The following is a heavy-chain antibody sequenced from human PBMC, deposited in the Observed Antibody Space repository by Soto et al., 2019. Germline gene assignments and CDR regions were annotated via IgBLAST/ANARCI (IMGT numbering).Heavy chain of an antibody. Sequence: QLQLQESGPGLVKPSETLSLTCTVSGGSISSSSYYWGWIRQPPGKGLEWIGSIYYSGSTYYNPSLKSRVTISIDTXXTXFXXRLGSVTASDTAVYYCARTKGVGELFYYYYCGMDVWGQGTTVTVSS. CDR3: ARTKGVGELFYYYYCGMDV. J-gene: IGHJ6*02. CDR2: IYYSGST. CDR1: GGSISSSSYY. D-gene: IGHD3-10*01. V-gene: IGHV4-39*01.